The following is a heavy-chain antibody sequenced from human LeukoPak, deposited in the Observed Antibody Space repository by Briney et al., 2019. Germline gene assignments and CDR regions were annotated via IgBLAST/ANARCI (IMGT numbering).Heavy chain of an antibody. D-gene: IGHD4/OR15-4a*01. J-gene: IGHJ4*02. V-gene: IGHV1-8*03. CDR2: MNPNSGNT. Sequence: ASVTVSCKASVYTFTSYDINWVRQATGQGLEWMGWMNPNSGNTGYAQKFQGRVTITRNTSISTAYMELSSLRSEDTAVYYCARGLSRASLSPGYWGQGTLVTVSS. CDR1: VYTFTSYD. CDR3: ARGLSRASLSPGY.